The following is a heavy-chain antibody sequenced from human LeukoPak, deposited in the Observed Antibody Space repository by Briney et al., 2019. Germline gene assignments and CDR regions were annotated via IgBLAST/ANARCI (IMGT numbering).Heavy chain of an antibody. D-gene: IGHD2-2*02. V-gene: IGHV3-53*01. J-gene: IGHJ3*02. CDR1: GFTVSSNY. CDR3: ARDSHHRYQPLLYGVGAFDI. CDR2: IYTDGST. Sequence: PGGSLRLSCAASGFTVSSNYMSWVRQAPGKGLEWVSVIYTDGSTYYADSVKGRFTISRDNSKNTLYLQMNSLRAEDTAVYYCARDSHHRYQPLLYGVGAFDIWGQGTMVTVSS.